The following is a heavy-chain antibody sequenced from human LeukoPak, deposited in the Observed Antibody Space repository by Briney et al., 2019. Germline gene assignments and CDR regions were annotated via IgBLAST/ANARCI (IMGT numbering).Heavy chain of an antibody. J-gene: IGHJ3*02. V-gene: IGHV3-33*01. CDR2: IGYDGSNK. CDR1: GFTFSDYA. Sequence: PGGSLRLSCAASGFTFSDYAMHWVRQAPGKGLEWVAVIGYDGSNKYDADSVKGRFTISRDNSKNMMYLQMNSLRAEDTAVYYCARGCNYYDSSGYYYNAFDIWGQGTMVTVSS. CDR3: ARGCNYYDSSGYYYNAFDI. D-gene: IGHD3-22*01.